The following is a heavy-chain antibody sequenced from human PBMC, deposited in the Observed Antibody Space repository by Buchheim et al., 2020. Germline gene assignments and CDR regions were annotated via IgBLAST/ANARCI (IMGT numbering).Heavy chain of an antibody. Sequence: QVQLVQSGAEVKKPGASVKVSCKASGYTFTSYYMHWVRQAPGQGLEWMGIINPSGGSTSYAQKFQGRVTMTRDTSTSTVYMELSSLRSEDTAVYYCARELGLGYCSGGSCYPSYYYYGMDVWGQGTT. D-gene: IGHD2-15*01. J-gene: IGHJ6*02. V-gene: IGHV1-46*01. CDR2: INPSGGST. CDR1: GYTFTSYY. CDR3: ARELGLGYCSGGSCYPSYYYYGMDV.